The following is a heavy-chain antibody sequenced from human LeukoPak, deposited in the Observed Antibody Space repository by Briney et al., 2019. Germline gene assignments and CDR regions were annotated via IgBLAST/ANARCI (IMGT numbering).Heavy chain of an antibody. CDR1: GFIVSSNH. V-gene: IGHV3-53*01. J-gene: IGHJ3*02. CDR2: FYSGGST. Sequence: GGSLRLSCVVSGFIVSSNHISWVRQTPGKGLEWVSVFYSGGSTYYADSVKGRFTISRDNSKNTVYLQMNSLRVEDTAVYYCAGEGSLGGLSTFYIWGQGTMVTVSS. D-gene: IGHD3-10*01. CDR3: AGEGSLGGLSTFYI.